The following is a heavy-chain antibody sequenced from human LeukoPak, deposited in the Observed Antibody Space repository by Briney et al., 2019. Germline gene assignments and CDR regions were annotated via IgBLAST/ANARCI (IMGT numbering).Heavy chain of an antibody. CDR2: IDPSDSYT. CDR1: GXSFTSYW. CDR3: ARREMTGYSSACYY. Sequence: GESLKISCKGSGXSFTSYWISWVRQMPGKGLEWMGRIDPSDSYTNYSPSFQRHVTISVDTSISTAYLQWTSLKASDTAMYYCARREMTGYSSACYYWGQGTLVTVSS. V-gene: IGHV5-10-1*01. D-gene: IGHD6-19*01. J-gene: IGHJ4*02.